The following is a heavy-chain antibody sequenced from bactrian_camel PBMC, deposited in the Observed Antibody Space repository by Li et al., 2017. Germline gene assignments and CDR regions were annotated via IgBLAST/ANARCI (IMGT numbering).Heavy chain of an antibody. V-gene: IGHV3S53*01. D-gene: IGHD7*01. CDR2: IDSDGTT. CDR1: RYPDSSNC. J-gene: IGHJ4*01. CDR3: AAESHRKGGGHFPIRADEYVY. Sequence: HVQLVESGGGSAQAGGSLSLSCAVSRYPDSSNCMAWFRQAPGKEREGVAVIDSDGTTNYVASVKGRFTISKDNAVNTLYLQMNSLKPEDTAMYYCAAESHRKGGGHFPIRADEYVYWGQGTQVTVS.